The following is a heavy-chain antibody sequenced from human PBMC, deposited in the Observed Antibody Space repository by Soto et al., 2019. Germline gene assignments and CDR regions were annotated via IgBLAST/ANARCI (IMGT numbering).Heavy chain of an antibody. V-gene: IGHV3-74*01. Sequence: EVQLVESGGGLVQPGGSLRLSCAASGFTFSSYWMHWVRQAPGKGLVWVSRINSDGSSTSHADSVKGRFTISRDNAKNTLYLQMNSLRAEDTAVYYCVRKSLVVAAATREAYWGKGTLVTVSS. CDR1: GFTFSSYW. CDR2: INSDGSST. J-gene: IGHJ4*02. D-gene: IGHD2-15*01. CDR3: VRKSLVVAAATREAY.